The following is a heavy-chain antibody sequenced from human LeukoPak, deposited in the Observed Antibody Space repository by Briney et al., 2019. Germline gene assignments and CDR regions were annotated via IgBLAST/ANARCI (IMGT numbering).Heavy chain of an antibody. D-gene: IGHD3-10*01. V-gene: IGHV4-4*02. CDR2: IYHSGST. CDR1: GGSISSSNW. J-gene: IGHJ6*03. Sequence: SETLSLTCAVSGGSISSSNWWSWVRQPPGKGLEWIGEIYHSGSTNYNPSLKSRVTMSVDTSKNQFSLKLSSVTAADTAVYYCARAGSMVRGVIIVPYYYMDVWGKGTTVTISS. CDR3: ARAGSMVRGVIIVPYYYMDV.